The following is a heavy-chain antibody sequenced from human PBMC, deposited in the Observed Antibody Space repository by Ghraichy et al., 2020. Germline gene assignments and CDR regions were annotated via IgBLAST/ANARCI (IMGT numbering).Heavy chain of an antibody. Sequence: SQTLSLTCTVSGGSISTSSYYWGWIRQPPGKGLEWIGRIHYSRSTYYNPSLKSRVTMSLDTSKNQFSLKLSSVAAADTAVYYCARHESFYYYCVDVWGQGTTVTVTS. CDR3: ARHESFYYYCVDV. CDR2: IHYSRST. J-gene: IGHJ6*02. CDR1: GGSISTSSYY. V-gene: IGHV4-39*01.